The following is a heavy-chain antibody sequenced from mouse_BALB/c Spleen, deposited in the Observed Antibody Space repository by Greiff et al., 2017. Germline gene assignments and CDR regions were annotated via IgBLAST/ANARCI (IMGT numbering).Heavy chain of an antibody. CDR1: GFTFSSFG. J-gene: IGHJ1*01. V-gene: IGHV5-17*02. CDR3: ARAPTGDWYFDV. Sequence: EVQLVESGGGLVQPGGSRKLSCAASGFTFSSFGMHWVRQAPEKGLEWVAYISSGSSTIYYADTVKGRFTISRDNPKNTLFLQMTSLRSEDTAMYYCARAPTGDWYFDVWGAGTTVTVSS. D-gene: IGHD2-10*01. CDR2: ISSGSSTI.